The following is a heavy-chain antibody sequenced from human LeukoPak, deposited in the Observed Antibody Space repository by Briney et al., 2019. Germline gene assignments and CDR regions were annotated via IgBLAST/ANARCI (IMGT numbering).Heavy chain of an antibody. CDR2: ISYDGSYK. CDR1: EFTLSTYG. Sequence: PGRSLRLSCAASEFTLSTYGMHWVRQAPGKGLELVAVISYDGSYKFYADSVKGRFTISRDNSKSTLYLQMNSLRAEDTAVYYCARTTSSSGWYVPDYWGQGTLVTVSS. D-gene: IGHD6-19*01. CDR3: ARTTSSSGWYVPDY. J-gene: IGHJ4*02. V-gene: IGHV3-30*03.